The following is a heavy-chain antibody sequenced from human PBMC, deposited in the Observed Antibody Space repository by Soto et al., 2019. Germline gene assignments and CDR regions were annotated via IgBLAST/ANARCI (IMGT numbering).Heavy chain of an antibody. V-gene: IGHV4-61*01. D-gene: IGHD6-19*01. Sequence: QVQLQESGPGLVKPSETLSLTCTVSGGSVSSGSYYWGWFRQPPGKVLEWIGYMYHSGSTNNNPSLRSRVTISVDTSKNQFSLSLTSVTAADTAVYYCARLSAAWFDPWGQGTLVTVAS. J-gene: IGHJ5*02. CDR3: ARLSAAWFDP. CDR1: GGSVSSGSYY. CDR2: MYHSGST.